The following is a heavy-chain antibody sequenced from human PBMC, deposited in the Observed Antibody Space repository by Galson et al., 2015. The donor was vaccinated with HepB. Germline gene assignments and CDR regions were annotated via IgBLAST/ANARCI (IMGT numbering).Heavy chain of an antibody. CDR2: IVPILGIA. V-gene: IGHV1-69*04. Sequence: SVKVSCKASGGTFSSYAISWVRQAPGQGLEWMGRIVPILGIANYAQKFQGRVTITADKSTSTAYMELSSLRSEDTAVYYCARDPDYGDPTSYYYYYGMDVWGQGTTVTVSS. J-gene: IGHJ6*02. CDR1: GGTFSSYA. D-gene: IGHD4-17*01. CDR3: ARDPDYGDPTSYYYYYGMDV.